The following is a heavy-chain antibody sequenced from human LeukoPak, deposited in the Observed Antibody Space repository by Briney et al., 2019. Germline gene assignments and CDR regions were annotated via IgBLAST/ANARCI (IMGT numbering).Heavy chain of an antibody. V-gene: IGHV3-23*01. CDR2: ISGSGGST. CDR3: ARAGLYSSSWYLGY. Sequence: GGSLRLSCAASGFTFSNYGMNWVRQAPGKGLEWASAISGSGGSTYYADSVKGRFTISRDNAKNSLYLQMNSLRAEDTAVYYCARAGLYSSSWYLGYWGQGTLVTVSS. CDR1: GFTFSNYG. J-gene: IGHJ4*02. D-gene: IGHD6-13*01.